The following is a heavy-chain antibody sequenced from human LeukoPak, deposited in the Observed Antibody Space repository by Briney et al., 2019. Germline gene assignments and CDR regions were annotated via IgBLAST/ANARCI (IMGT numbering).Heavy chain of an antibody. CDR2: IWYDGSNK. J-gene: IGHJ6*02. V-gene: IGHV3-33*01. D-gene: IGHD3-10*01. CDR3: ARENYGSGSYWSYYYGMDV. Sequence: GGSLRLSCAASGFTFSSYGMHWVRQAPGKGLEWVAVIWYDGSNKYYADSVKGRFTISRDNAKNSLYLQMNSLRAEDTAVYYCARENYGSGSYWSYYYGMDVWGQGTTVTVSS. CDR1: GFTFSSYG.